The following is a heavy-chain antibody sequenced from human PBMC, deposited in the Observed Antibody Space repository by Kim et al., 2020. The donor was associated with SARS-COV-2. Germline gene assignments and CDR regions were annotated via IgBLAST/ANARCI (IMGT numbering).Heavy chain of an antibody. CDR1: GFTFSNGW. CDR3: TTAERSILDY. Sequence: GGSLRLSCAATGFTFSNGWMSWVRQAPGRWLEWVGRIKSNTAGGTTDFAAPVKGRFTISRDDSKNTLYLLMNSLKTEDTAVYYCTTAERSILDYWGQGTLVTVSS. J-gene: IGHJ4*02. CDR2: IKSNTAGGTT. V-gene: IGHV3-15*01.